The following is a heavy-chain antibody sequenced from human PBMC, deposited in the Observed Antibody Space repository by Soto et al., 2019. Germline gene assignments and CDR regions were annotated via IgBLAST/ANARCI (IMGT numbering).Heavy chain of an antibody. V-gene: IGHV4-30-4*08. D-gene: IGHD2-8*01. Sequence: PSETLSLTCSVSGAIVTSGENYWSWVRQPPGKGLEWLGYIYDSGVTSYTPALKSRVTLSLDRPNNQVSLKLRSVTAADTAVYFCVRDLANGYTGNVCGHGTLVTVSS. CDR3: VRDLANGYTGNV. CDR2: IYDSGVT. J-gene: IGHJ3*01. CDR1: GAIVTSGENY.